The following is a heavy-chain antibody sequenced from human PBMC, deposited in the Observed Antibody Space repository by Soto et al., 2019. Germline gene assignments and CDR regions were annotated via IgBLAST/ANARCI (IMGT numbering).Heavy chain of an antibody. V-gene: IGHV3-74*01. D-gene: IGHD2-2*01. CDR1: GFTFSSYW. CDR3: VRENIVVVPAANYYYYMDV. Sequence: GGSLRLSCAASGFTFSSYWMHWVRQAPGKGLVWVSRINSDGSSTSYADSVKGRFTISRDNAKNTLYLQMNSLRAEDTAVYYCVRENIVVVPAANYYYYMDVWGKGTTVTVSS. CDR2: INSDGSST. J-gene: IGHJ6*03.